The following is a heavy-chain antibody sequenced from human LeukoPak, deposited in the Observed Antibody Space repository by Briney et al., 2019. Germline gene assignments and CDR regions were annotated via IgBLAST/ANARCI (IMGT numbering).Heavy chain of an antibody. D-gene: IGHD3-9*01. V-gene: IGHV3-48*03. Sequence: GGSLRLSCAASGFTFSSYEMNWVRQAPGKGLEWVSYISSSGSTIYYADSVKGRFTISRDNAKNSLYLQMNSLRAEDTAVYYCAGLSAPPTYYDILTGWGYYYYMDVWGKGTTVTISS. CDR1: GFTFSSYE. J-gene: IGHJ6*03. CDR2: ISSSGSTI. CDR3: AGLSAPPTYYDILTGWGYYYYMDV.